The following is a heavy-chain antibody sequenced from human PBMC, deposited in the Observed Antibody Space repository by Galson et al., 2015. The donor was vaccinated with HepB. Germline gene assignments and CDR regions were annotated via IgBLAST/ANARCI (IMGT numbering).Heavy chain of an antibody. CDR3: ASEGYCSSTSCLLDY. CDR2: IIPIFGTA. CDR1: GGTFSSYA. Sequence: SVKVSCKASGGTFSSYAISWVRQAPGQGLEWMGGIIPIFGTANYAQKFQGRVTITADESTSTAYMELSSLRSEDTAVYYCASEGYCSSTSCLLDYWGQGTLVTVSS. D-gene: IGHD2-2*01. V-gene: IGHV1-69*13. J-gene: IGHJ4*02.